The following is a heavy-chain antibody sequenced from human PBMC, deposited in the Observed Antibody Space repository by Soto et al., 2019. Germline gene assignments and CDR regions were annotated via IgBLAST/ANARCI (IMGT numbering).Heavy chain of an antibody. Sequence: GASVKVSCKASEDTFRNYAISWVRQAPGQGLEWMGGIIPIFGTANYAQKFQGRVTITADTSANTVYLELSSLRSEDTAVYYCARDVGSSWTSRHPNWFDPWGQGTLVTVSS. CDR2: IIPIFGTA. CDR1: EDTFRNYA. J-gene: IGHJ5*02. D-gene: IGHD6-13*01. CDR3: ARDVGSSWTSRHPNWFDP. V-gene: IGHV1-69*06.